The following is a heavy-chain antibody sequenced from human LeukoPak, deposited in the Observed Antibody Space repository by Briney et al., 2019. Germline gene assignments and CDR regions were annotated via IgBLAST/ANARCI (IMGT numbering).Heavy chain of an antibody. CDR3: ARGGDYDTSDYYYVHAFDI. CDR1: GXSISGYY. Sequence: SETLSLTCTVSGXSISGYYWNWIRQPPGKGLEWIGHIYSSGSTSYNPSLKSRVTTSVDTSKKQISLRLSSVTAADTAMYYCARGGDYDTSDYYYVHAFDIWGQGTMVTVSS. CDR2: IYSSGST. J-gene: IGHJ3*02. V-gene: IGHV4-59*01. D-gene: IGHD3-22*01.